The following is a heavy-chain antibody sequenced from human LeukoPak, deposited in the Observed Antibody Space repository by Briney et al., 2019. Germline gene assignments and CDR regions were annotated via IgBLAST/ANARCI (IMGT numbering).Heavy chain of an antibody. CDR1: GYRFTGYN. J-gene: IGHJ4*02. CDR3: ARDQYNVIDS. Sequence: ASVKVSCKASGYRFTGYNIDWVRQAPGQRPEWMGRVNAENGDTKYSQKFQGRVTITRDTFASTSYMELSSLRSEDTAVYYCARDQYNVIDSWGQGTLVTVSS. D-gene: IGHD1-14*01. CDR2: VNAENGDT. V-gene: IGHV1-3*01.